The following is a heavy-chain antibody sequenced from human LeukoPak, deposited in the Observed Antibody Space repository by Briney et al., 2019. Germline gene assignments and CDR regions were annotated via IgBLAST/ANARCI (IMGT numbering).Heavy chain of an antibody. J-gene: IGHJ4*02. V-gene: IGHV3-33*01. CDR3: ARPRGSSGPPNY. CDR2: IWYDGSNK. Sequence: GGSLRLSCAASGFTSSSYGMHWVRQAPGKGLEWVAVIWYDGSNKYYADSVKGRFTISRDNSKNTLYLQMNSLRAEDTAVYYCARPRGSSGPPNYWGQGTLVTVSS. CDR1: GFTSSSYG. D-gene: IGHD6-19*01.